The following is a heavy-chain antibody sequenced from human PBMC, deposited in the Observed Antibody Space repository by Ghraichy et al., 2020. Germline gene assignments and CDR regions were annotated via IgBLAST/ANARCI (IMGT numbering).Heavy chain of an antibody. J-gene: IGHJ3*02. D-gene: IGHD4-17*01. CDR3: ARVGYGDYGLDAFDI. CDR1: GFTFSSYS. Sequence: LSLTCAASGFTFSSYSMNWVRQAPGKGLEWVSSISSSSSYIYYADSVKGRFTISRDNAKNSLYLQMNSLRAEDTAVYYCARVGYGDYGLDAFDIWGQGTMVTVSS. CDR2: ISSSSSYI. V-gene: IGHV3-21*01.